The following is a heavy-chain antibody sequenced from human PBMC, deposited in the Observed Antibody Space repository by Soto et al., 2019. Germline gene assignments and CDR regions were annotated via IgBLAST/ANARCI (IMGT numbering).Heavy chain of an antibody. J-gene: IGHJ4*02. CDR2: IFSSGST. CDR3: ARGYRNSGYRSSWVFYY. V-gene: IGHV4-31*03. Sequence: QVQLQESGPGLVKPSQTLSLICTVSGGSINSGVYYWNWIRQHPGKGLEWFGYIFSSGSTYYNPFHRSRVTRTEDTSENQFSLHLSSMTAADTAVYFGARGYRNSGYRSSWVFYYWAQGTLVNVSS. CDR1: GGSINSGVYY. D-gene: IGHD6-13*01.